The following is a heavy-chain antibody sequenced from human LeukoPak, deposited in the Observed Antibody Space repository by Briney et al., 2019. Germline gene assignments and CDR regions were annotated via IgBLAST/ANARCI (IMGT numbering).Heavy chain of an antibody. CDR1: GFTFRSYG. D-gene: IGHD6-6*01. V-gene: IGHV3-30*18. CDR3: AKDRQQLVRNFDY. J-gene: IGHJ4*02. CDR2: ISYDGSNK. Sequence: GGSLRLSCAASGFTFRSYGMHWVRQAPGKGLEWVAVISYDGSNKYYADSVKGRFTISRDNSKNTLYLQMNSLRAEDTAVYYCAKDRQQLVRNFDYWAREPWSPSPQ.